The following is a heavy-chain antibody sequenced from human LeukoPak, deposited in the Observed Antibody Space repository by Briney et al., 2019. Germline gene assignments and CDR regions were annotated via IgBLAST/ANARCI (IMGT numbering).Heavy chain of an antibody. Sequence: GGSPRLSCAASGFTYSHYGMHWVRQAPGKGLEWVAVIWSDGTEKYYGDAVKGRFTISRDNSRNTLYLKMNSLRGEDTAVYYCAKDAQRGFDYSNSLEYWGQGTLVTVSS. CDR2: IWSDGTEK. V-gene: IGHV3-33*06. CDR1: GFTYSHYG. J-gene: IGHJ4*02. CDR3: AKDAQRGFDYSNSLEY. D-gene: IGHD4-11*01.